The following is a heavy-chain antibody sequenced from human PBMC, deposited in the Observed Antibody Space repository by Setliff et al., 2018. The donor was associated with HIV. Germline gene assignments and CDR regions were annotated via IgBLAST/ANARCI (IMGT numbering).Heavy chain of an antibody. D-gene: IGHD6-19*01. J-gene: IGHJ2*01. CDR1: GFAFESYA. CDR2: ISWSSGNI. V-gene: IGHV3-9*01. Sequence: GGSLRLSCTASGFAFESYAMHWVRQAPGKGLEWVSGISWSSGNIVYADSVKGRFTISRDNAKNSLYVQMSSLRAEDTALYYCARVSMSSAAHWYFDLWGRGTLVTVSS. CDR3: ARVSMSSAAHWYFDL.